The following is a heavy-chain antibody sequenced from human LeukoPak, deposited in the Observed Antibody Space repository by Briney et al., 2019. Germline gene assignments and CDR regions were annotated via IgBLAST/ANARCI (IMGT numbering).Heavy chain of an antibody. Sequence: SVKVSCKASGGTFSSYAISWVRQAPGQGLEWMGGIIPIFGTANYAQKLQGRVTITADESTSTAYMELSSLRSEDTAVYYCARVQGTRGPFDYWGQGTLVTVSS. CDR2: IIPIFGTA. CDR1: GGTFSSYA. CDR3: ARVQGTRGPFDY. V-gene: IGHV1-69*13. D-gene: IGHD3-10*01. J-gene: IGHJ4*02.